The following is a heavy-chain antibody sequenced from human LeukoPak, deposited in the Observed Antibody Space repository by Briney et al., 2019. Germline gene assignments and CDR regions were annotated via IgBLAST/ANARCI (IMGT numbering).Heavy chain of an antibody. Sequence: SETLSLTCTVSGGSISSNSYYWGWIRQPPGKGLEWIGSMYYSGSTYYNPSLKSQVSISIDTSKNQFSLKLTSVTAADTAVYYCARQTGSGLFILPGGQGTLVTVSS. D-gene: IGHD3/OR15-3a*01. CDR3: ARQTGSGLFILP. CDR2: MYYSGST. J-gene: IGHJ4*02. V-gene: IGHV4-39*01. CDR1: GGSISSNSYY.